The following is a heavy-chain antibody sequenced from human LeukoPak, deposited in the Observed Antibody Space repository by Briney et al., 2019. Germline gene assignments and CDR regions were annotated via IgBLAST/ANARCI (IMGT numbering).Heavy chain of an antibody. CDR2: IYYSGST. V-gene: IGHV4-30-4*01. D-gene: IGHD2-2*01. J-gene: IGHJ6*02. CDR3: AREVVATPYYYYYGMDV. Sequence: SETLSLTCTVSGGSISSGDYYWSWIRQPPGKGLEWIGYIYYSGSTYYNPSLKSRVTISVDTSKNQFSLKLSSVTAADTAVYYCAREVVATPYYYYYGMDVWGQGTTVTVSS. CDR1: GGSISSGDYY.